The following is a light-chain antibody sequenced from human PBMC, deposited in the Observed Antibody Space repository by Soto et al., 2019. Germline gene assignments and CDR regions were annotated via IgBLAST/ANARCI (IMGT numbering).Light chain of an antibody. J-gene: IGKJ1*01. V-gene: IGKV3-20*01. CDR2: AAS. CDR1: QIVNNNY. CDR3: QQYAKAPLT. Sequence: EIVLTHSPGTLSLSPGERATLSCRASQIVNNNYLAWYQQKPGQAPRLGIYAASSRATGVPDRFSGSGSGTDCTLTISRLEPEDFAVYYCQQYAKAPLTFGQGTKVEIK.